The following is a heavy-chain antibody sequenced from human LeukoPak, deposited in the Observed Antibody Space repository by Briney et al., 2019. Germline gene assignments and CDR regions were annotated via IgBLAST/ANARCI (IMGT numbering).Heavy chain of an antibody. D-gene: IGHD1-26*01. V-gene: IGHV1-2*06. CDR1: GYTFTGYY. J-gene: IGHJ3*02. CDR2: INPNSGGT. Sequence: ASVKVSCKASGYTFTGYYMHWVRQAPGQGLEWMGRINPNSGGTNYAQTFQGRVTMTRDTSITTAYLEVSSLRSDDTAVYYCTTWDISGAYRAFHIWGQGTVVTVSS. CDR3: TTWDISGAYRAFHI.